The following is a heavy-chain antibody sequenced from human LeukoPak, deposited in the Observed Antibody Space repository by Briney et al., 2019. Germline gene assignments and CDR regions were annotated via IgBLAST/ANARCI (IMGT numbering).Heavy chain of an antibody. J-gene: IGHJ4*02. Sequence: ETLSLTCTVSGGSISSSSYYWGWIRQPPGKGLEWIGSIYYSGSTYYNPSLKSRVTISVDTSKNQFSLKLSSVTAADAAVYYCARDPLRGIAARSFDYWGQGTLVTVSS. CDR1: GGSISSSSYY. CDR3: ARDPLRGIAARSFDY. D-gene: IGHD6-6*01. CDR2: IYYSGST. V-gene: IGHV4-39*07.